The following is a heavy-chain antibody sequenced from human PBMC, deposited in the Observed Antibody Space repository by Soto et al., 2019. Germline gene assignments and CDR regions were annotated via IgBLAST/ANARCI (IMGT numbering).Heavy chain of an antibody. CDR3: ARDVAYFDS. CDR1: GGSFKSGSYS. J-gene: IGHJ4*02. V-gene: IGHV4-61*01. Sequence: SETLSLACTVSGGSFKSGSYSWSWIRQPPGKGLEWIGYVYHTGRTSYNPSLKSRVSISMDTSKNQFSLNRDSVTAADTAVYFCARDVAYFDSWGQGTLVTVSS. CDR2: VYHTGRT.